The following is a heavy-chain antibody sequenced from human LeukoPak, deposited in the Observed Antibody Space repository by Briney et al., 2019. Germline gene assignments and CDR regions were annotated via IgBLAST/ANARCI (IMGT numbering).Heavy chain of an antibody. J-gene: IGHJ4*02. Sequence: SETLSLTCTVSGDSLSSHYWSWIRQPPGKGLEWVGYIYGSGSTHYDPSLRSRVTISEDTSKNQFSLRLTSVTAADTAVYYCARNVGWYSHDSWGQGTLVTVSS. CDR1: GDSLSSHY. D-gene: IGHD6-19*01. CDR2: IYGSGST. V-gene: IGHV4-59*08. CDR3: ARNVGWYSHDS.